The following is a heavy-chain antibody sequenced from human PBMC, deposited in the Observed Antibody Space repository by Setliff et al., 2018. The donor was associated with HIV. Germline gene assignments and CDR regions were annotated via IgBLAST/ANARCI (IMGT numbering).Heavy chain of an antibody. J-gene: IGHJ4*01. Sequence: SETLSLTCAVSGVSVNNDDDYWGWIRQPPGKGLEWIAIIHQSGTAHKRPSRKIRVTISIDTSENLFSLKLSGVTAADTAIYYCARQVGEGKWYLDSWGHGTLVTVSS. CDR3: ARQVGEGKWYLDS. CDR1: GVSVNNDDDY. CDR2: IHQSGTA. D-gene: IGHD1-26*01. V-gene: IGHV4-39*01.